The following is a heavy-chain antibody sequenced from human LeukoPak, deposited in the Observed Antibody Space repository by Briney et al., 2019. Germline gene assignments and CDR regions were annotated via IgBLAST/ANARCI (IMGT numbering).Heavy chain of an antibody. CDR2: IWYDGSNK. Sequence: GGSLRLSCAASGFTFSSYGMHWVRQAPGKGLEWVAVIWYDGSNKYYADSVKGRFTISRDNSKNTLYLQMNSLRAEDTAVYYCARDNVGATSHFDYWGQGTLVTVSS. V-gene: IGHV3-33*08. D-gene: IGHD1-26*01. J-gene: IGHJ4*02. CDR3: ARDNVGATSHFDY. CDR1: GFTFSSYG.